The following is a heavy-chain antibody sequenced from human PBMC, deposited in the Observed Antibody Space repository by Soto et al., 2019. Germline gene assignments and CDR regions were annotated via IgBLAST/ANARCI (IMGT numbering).Heavy chain of an antibody. Sequence: QVQLQQWGAGLLKPSETLSLTCAVYGGSFSGYYWSWIRQPPGKGLEWIGEINHSGSTNYNPSLKRRVTISVDTSKNQFSLKLRSVTAADTAVYYCAREGITPGYYYGMDVWGQGTTVTVSS. CDR1: GGSFSGYY. D-gene: IGHD1-20*01. CDR2: INHSGST. CDR3: AREGITPGYYYGMDV. J-gene: IGHJ6*02. V-gene: IGHV4-34*01.